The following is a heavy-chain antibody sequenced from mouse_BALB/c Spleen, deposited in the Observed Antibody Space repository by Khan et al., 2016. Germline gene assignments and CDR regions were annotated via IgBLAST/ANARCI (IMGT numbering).Heavy chain of an antibody. Sequence: QIQLVQSGPELKKPGESVKISCKASGYTFTNYGMTWVKQAPGKGLKWMGWIYTYSGEPTYADDFKGRFAFSLEASASTAYLQLNNLKHEDTGTYFCAKRTGTGAYWGQGTLVTVSA. CDR1: GYTFTNYG. J-gene: IGHJ3*01. V-gene: IGHV9-3-1*01. D-gene: IGHD4-1*01. CDR2: IYTYSGEP. CDR3: AKRTGTGAY.